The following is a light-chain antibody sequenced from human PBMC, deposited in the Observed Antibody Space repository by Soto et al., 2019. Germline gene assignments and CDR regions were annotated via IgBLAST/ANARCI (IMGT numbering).Light chain of an antibody. CDR2: FTS. CDR1: QDISSW. Sequence: DIQMAQSPSSVSASVGDRVTITCRASQDISSWLNWYQHKPGKAPKLLIYFTSSLESGVPSRFRGSGSGKEFTLTITNLQPEDFASYYCQQAETFPQTFGPGTKVEIK. V-gene: IGKV1D-12*01. CDR3: QQAETFPQT. J-gene: IGKJ3*01.